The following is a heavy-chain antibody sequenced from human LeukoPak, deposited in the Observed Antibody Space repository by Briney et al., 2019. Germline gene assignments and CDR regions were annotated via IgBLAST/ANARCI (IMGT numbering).Heavy chain of an antibody. CDR1: XXXXXXXX. D-gene: IGHD6-19*01. CDR3: AKDQQWLAYFDY. Sequence: SXXXSCAASXXXXXXXXMSXXXQXPXXXXXXXXAISGSGGSTYYADPVKGRFTISRDNSKNTLYLQMNSLRAEDAAVYYCAKDQQWLAYFDYWGQGTLVTVSS. J-gene: IGHJ4*02. CDR2: ISGSGGST. V-gene: IGHV3-23*01.